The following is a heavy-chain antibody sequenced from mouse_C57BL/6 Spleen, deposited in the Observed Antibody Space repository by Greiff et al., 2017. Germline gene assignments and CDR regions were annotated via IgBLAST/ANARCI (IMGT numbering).Heavy chain of an antibody. CDR3: ARGDSSGYPYSYAMDY. CDR2: IYPGSGST. D-gene: IGHD3-2*02. J-gene: IGHJ4*01. CDR1: GYTFTSYW. V-gene: IGHV1-55*01. Sequence: QVQLQQPGAELVKPGASVKMSCKASGYTFTSYWITWVKQRPGQGLEWIGDIYPGSGSTNYNEKFKSKATLTVDTSSSTAYMQLSSLTSEDSAVYYCARGDSSGYPYSYAMDYWGQGTSVTVSS.